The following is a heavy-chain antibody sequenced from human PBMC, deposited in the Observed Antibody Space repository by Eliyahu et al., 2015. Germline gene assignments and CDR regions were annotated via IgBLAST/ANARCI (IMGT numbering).Heavy chain of an antibody. CDR1: GGXXRXSGYF. CDR2: IFWSAGA. V-gene: IGHV4-39*01. CDR3: ARMGVVASAMNFEY. J-gene: IGHJ4*02. D-gene: IGHD2-21*01. Sequence: QVRLQESGPGLVKPSEXLSLXCXVXGGXXRXSGYFWGWXRQPPGEGLEWIGTIFWSAGAYYSSSLKSRVTISVDTSTNQLFLKLDSVTAADTAMYYCARMGVVASAMNFEYWGQGTLVTISS.